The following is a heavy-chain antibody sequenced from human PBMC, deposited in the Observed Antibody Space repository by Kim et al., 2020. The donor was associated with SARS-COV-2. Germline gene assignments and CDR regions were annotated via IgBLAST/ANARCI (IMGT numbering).Heavy chain of an antibody. Sequence: SETLSLTCTVSGGSISTGGYYWSWIRQHPGKGLEWIGYIYYSGSTYYNPSLKSRVTISVDTSKNQLSLKLSSVTAADTAVYYCARVIYGDYIQYYFDYWGQGTLVTVSS. CDR3: ARVIYGDYIQYYFDY. J-gene: IGHJ4*02. V-gene: IGHV4-31*03. D-gene: IGHD4-17*01. CDR1: GGSISTGGYY. CDR2: IYYSGST.